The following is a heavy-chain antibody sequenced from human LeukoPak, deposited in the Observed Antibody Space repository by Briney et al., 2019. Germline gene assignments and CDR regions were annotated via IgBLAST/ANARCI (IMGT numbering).Heavy chain of an antibody. V-gene: IGHV1-18*01. CDR1: GYTFTSYG. D-gene: IGHD3-9*01. J-gene: IGHJ4*02. CDR3: ARRYFDWDENLGLDY. CDR2: ISAYNGNT. Sequence: ASVKVSCKASGYTFTSYGITWVRQAPGQGLEWMGWISAYNGNTNYAQKLQGRVTMTTDTSTSTAYMELRSLISDDTAVYYCARRYFDWDENLGLDYWGQGTLVTVSS.